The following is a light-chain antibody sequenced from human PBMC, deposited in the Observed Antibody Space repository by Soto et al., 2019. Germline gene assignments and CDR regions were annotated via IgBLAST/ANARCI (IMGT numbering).Light chain of an antibody. CDR1: QTISRY. CDR3: QQTYSTPPVT. V-gene: IGKV1-39*01. CDR2: AAS. J-gene: IGKJ5*01. Sequence: DIQMTQSPASLSASVGDRVTITCRASQTISRYLSWYQQKPGKAPNLLIYAASNLQSGVPSRFNGNRSGTDFTLTISSLQPEDFAAYYCQQTYSTPPVTFGQGTRLEIK.